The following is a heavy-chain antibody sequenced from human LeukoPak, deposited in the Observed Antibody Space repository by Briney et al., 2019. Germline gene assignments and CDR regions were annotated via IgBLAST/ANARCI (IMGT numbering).Heavy chain of an antibody. J-gene: IGHJ6*02. CDR1: GFTFSSYG. CDR2: IRYDGSNK. Sequence: AGGSLRLSCAASGFTFSSYGMHWVRQAPGKGLEWVAFIRYDGSNKYYADSVKGRFTISRDNSKNTLYLQMNSLRAEDTAVYYCAKDLSTYYDISTGYTALYYYYGMDVWGQGTTVTVSS. CDR3: AKDLSTYYDISTGYTALYYYYGMDV. V-gene: IGHV3-30*02. D-gene: IGHD3-9*01.